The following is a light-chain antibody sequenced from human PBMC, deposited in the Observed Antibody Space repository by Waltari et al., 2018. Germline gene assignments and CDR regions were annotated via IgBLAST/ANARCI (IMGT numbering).Light chain of an antibody. Sequence: EIVMTQSPATLSVSPGERATLSSRASQIVDSNLAWYQQKPGQAPRPLIYGASTRATGIPARFSGTGSGTQFTLTISSLQSEDFAVYYCQQYNNWPYTFGQGTQLEIE. CDR2: GAS. V-gene: IGKV3-15*01. CDR3: QQYNNWPYT. CDR1: QIVDSN. J-gene: IGKJ2*01.